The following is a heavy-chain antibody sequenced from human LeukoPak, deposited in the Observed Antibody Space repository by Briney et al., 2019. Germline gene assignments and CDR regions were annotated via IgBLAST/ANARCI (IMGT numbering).Heavy chain of an antibody. D-gene: IGHD6-13*01. CDR1: GGTFSSYA. CDR2: IIPIFGTA. J-gene: IGHJ6*03. CDR3: ARERERGIAPYYMDV. Sequence: SVKVSCKASGGTFSSYAISWVRQAPGQGLEWMGGIIPIFGTANYAQKFQGRVTITADESTSTAYMELSSLRSEDTAVYYCARERERGIAPYYMDVWGKGTTVTVSS. V-gene: IGHV1-69*13.